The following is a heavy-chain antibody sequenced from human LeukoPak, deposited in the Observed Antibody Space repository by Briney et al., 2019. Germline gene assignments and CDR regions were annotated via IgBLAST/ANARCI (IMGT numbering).Heavy chain of an antibody. CDR2: IIPIFGTA. CDR1: GGTFSSYT. D-gene: IGHD1-14*01. J-gene: IGHJ4*02. Sequence: ASVKVSCKASGGTFSSYTISWVRQAPGQGLEWMGGIIPIFGTANYAQKFQGRVTITTDESTSTAYMELSSLRSEDTAVYYCGVLITGTTPDYWGQGTQVTVSS. V-gene: IGHV1-69*05. CDR3: GVLITGTTPDY.